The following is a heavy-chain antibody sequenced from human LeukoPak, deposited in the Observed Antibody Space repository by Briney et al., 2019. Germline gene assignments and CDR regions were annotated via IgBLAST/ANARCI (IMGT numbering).Heavy chain of an antibody. CDR3: ARGVVVVVAAYRNSKFDY. CDR1: GYTFTGYY. V-gene: IGHV1-2*02. D-gene: IGHD2-15*01. CDR2: INPNSGGT. Sequence: GASVKVSCKASGYTFTGYYMHWVRQAPGQGLEWMGWINPNSGGTNYAQKFQGGVTMTRDTSISTAYMELSRLRSDDTAVYYCARGVVVVVAAYRNSKFDYWGQGTLVTVSS. J-gene: IGHJ4*02.